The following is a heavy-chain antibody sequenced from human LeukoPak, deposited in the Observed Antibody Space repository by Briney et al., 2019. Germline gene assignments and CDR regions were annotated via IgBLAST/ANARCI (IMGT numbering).Heavy chain of an antibody. J-gene: IGHJ4*02. CDR3: ARASSLGRVLYDY. V-gene: IGHV1-69*04. CDR2: IIPILGIA. CDR1: GGTFSSSA. Sequence: ASVKVSCKASGGTFSSSAISWVRQAPGQGLEWMGRIIPILGIANYAQKFQGRVTITADKSTSTAYMELSSLRSEDTAVYYCARASSLGRVLYDYWGQGTLVTVSS. D-gene: IGHD1-26*01.